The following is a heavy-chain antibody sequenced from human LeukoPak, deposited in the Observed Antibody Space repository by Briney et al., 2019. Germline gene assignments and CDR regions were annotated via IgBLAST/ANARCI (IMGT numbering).Heavy chain of an antibody. J-gene: IGHJ5*02. D-gene: IGHD6-13*01. Sequence: PSETPSLTCTVSGDSISDYYWSWIRQPPGKGLEWVGYISNSGSTNYNPSLKSRVTISVLTSKKQFSLKLSSVTAADTAVYYCARKEGGELVNTRRWFDPWGQGTLVTVSS. CDR1: GDSISDYY. V-gene: IGHV4-59*01. CDR2: ISNSGST. CDR3: ARKEGGELVNTRRWFDP.